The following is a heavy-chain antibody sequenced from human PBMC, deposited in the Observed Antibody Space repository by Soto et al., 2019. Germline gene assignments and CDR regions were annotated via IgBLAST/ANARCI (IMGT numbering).Heavy chain of an antibody. Sequence: ASVKVSCKASGYTFSNYAVYWVRQAPGQRLEWLGWINAGNADTKYSQNFQGRVTITRDISASTAYMELGSLRSEDTAVYYCARGRWVRGPGKYYPDSWGQGSLVTVSS. V-gene: IGHV1-3*01. CDR2: INAGNADT. D-gene: IGHD3-10*01. CDR3: ARGRWVRGPGKYYPDS. J-gene: IGHJ5*01. CDR1: GYTFSNYA.